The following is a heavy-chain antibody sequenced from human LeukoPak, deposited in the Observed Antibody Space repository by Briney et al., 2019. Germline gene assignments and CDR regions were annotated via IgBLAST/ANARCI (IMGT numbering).Heavy chain of an antibody. Sequence: ASVKVSCKASGGTFSSYAISWVRQAPGQGLEWMGRIIPILGIANYAQKFQGRVTITADKSTSTAYMELSSLRSEDTAVYYCAKETPFRRGSRFDYWGQGTLVTVSS. D-gene: IGHD4-23*01. CDR1: GGTFSSYA. V-gene: IGHV1-69*04. J-gene: IGHJ4*02. CDR3: AKETPFRRGSRFDY. CDR2: IIPILGIA.